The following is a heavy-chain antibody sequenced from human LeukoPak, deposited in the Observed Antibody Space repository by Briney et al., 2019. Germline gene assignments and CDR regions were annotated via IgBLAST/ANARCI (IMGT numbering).Heavy chain of an antibody. CDR2: ISWNSGSI. D-gene: IGHD3-22*01. CDR1: GFTFDDYA. J-gene: IGHJ5*02. V-gene: IGHV3-9*01. CDR3: ARGTTYYYDSSGYRNWFDP. Sequence: PGGSLRLSCAASGFTFDDYAMHWVRQAPGKGLEWVSGISWNSGSIGYADSVKGRFTISRDNAKNTLYLQMNSLRAEDTAVYYCARGTTYYYDSSGYRNWFDPWGQGTLVTVSS.